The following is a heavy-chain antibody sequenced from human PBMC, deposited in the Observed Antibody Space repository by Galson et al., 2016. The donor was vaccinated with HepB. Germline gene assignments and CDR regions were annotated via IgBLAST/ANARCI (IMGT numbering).Heavy chain of an antibody. D-gene: IGHD3-9*01. CDR1: GFTLGDYA. V-gene: IGHV3-49*04. CDR2: IRTKTYGATP. J-gene: IGHJ6*01. Sequence: SLRLSCAVSGFTLGDYALNWVRQAPGKGLEWVGYIRTKTYGATPEYAASVGGRFAISRDDSESIAHLQLNSLKTEETGVYYCTRVRYNQGWNYYYGFDVWGQGTTVTVSS. CDR3: TRVRYNQGWNYYYGFDV.